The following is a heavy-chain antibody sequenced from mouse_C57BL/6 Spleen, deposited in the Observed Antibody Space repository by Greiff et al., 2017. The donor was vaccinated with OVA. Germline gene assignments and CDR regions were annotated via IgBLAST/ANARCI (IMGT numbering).Heavy chain of an antibody. D-gene: IGHD1-1*01. CDR2: IYPRDGST. Sequence: QVQLQQSDAELVKPGASVKISCKVSGYPFTDNTIHWMKQRPEQGLEWIGYIYPRDGSTKYNEKFKGKATLTADKSSSTAYMQLNSLTSEDSAVYFCARGYYGNTWYFDVWGTGTTVTVSS. V-gene: IGHV1-78*01. CDR3: ARGYYGNTWYFDV. J-gene: IGHJ1*03. CDR1: GYPFTDNT.